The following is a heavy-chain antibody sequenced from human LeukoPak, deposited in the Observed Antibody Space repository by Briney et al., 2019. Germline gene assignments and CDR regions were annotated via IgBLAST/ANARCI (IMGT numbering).Heavy chain of an antibody. CDR2: ISNAGGYT. Sequence: GGSLRLSCAASGFTFSSYAMTWVRQAPGKGLEWVSTISNAGGYTYYADSVNGRFTISRDNSKNTLYLQMNSLTAKDTAIYYCAKILGGSLGDLGQGTLVTVSS. D-gene: IGHD3-16*01. V-gene: IGHV3-23*01. CDR3: AKILGGSLGD. J-gene: IGHJ1*01. CDR1: GFTFSSYA.